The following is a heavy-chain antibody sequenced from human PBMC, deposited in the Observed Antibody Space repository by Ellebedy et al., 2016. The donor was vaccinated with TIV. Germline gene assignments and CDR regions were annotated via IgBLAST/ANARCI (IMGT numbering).Heavy chain of an antibody. J-gene: IGHJ5*02. CDR3: STGSYFGRGA. CDR1: GFTVSNNY. D-gene: IGHD1-26*01. Sequence: GGSLRLXXAASGFTVSNNYMTWVRQAPGKGLEWVSLIYSGGRTYYADSVKGRFTISRDNSKNTLYLQMNSLRAEDTAVYYCSTGSYFGRGAWGQGTQVTVSS. CDR2: IYSGGRT. V-gene: IGHV3-53*01.